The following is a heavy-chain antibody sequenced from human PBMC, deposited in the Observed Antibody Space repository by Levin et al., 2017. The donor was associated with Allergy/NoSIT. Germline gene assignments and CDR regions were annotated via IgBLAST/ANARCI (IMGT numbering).Heavy chain of an antibody. V-gene: IGHV1-18*01. D-gene: IGHD2-2*01. CDR2: ISGHNGNT. J-gene: IGHJ3*02. CDR3: ARGSGYCSSTSCPPRLRDDAFDI. Sequence: GESLKISCKASGYTFTNYGNGINWVRQAPGQGLEWMGWISGHNGNTNNAQKFQGRITMTTDTSTSTAYMEVRSLRSDDTAVYYCARGSGYCSSTSCPPRLRDDAFDIWGQGTMVTVSS. CDR1: GYTFTNYG.